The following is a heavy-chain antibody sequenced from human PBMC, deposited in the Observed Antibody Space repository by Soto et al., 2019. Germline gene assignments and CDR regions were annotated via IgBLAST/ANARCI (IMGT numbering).Heavy chain of an antibody. J-gene: IGHJ6*03. CDR3: ANDLGNDAFWSDYCTYYYMDV. D-gene: IGHD3-3*01. CDR1: GFTFSSYA. CDR2: ISGSGDNT. V-gene: IGHV3-23*01. Sequence: EVQLLESGGGLVQPGGSLRLSCAASGFTFSSYALNWVRQAPGKGLEWVSVISGSGDNTYYADSVKGRFTISRDNSKNTMYLQMNSLRAEETAVYYCANDLGNDAFWSDYCTYYYMDVWGKGTTVTVSS.